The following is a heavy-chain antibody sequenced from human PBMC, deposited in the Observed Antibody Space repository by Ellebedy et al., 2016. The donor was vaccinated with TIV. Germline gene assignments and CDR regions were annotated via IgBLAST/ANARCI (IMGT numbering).Heavy chain of an antibody. J-gene: IGHJ5*02. V-gene: IGHV3-74*01. CDR1: GFTFSSYR. D-gene: IGHD3-16*01. CDR3: IRDGGWEVA. Sequence: PGGSLRLSCAASGFTFSSYRMSRVRQGPGKGLAWVARLNSDGSTSDYAESVKGRFTISRDNARNTLYLQMKGLRVEDTAVYYCIRDGGWEVAWGQGTLVTVSS. CDR2: LNSDGSTS.